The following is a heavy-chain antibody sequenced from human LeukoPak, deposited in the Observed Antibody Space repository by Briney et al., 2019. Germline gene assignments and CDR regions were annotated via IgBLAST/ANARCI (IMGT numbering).Heavy chain of an antibody. V-gene: IGHV4-59*01. Sequence: PSETLSLTCTVSGVSISSYYWSWIRQPPGKGLEWIGYIYYSGSTNYNPSLKSRVTISVDTSKNQFSLKLSSVTAADTAVYYCARGPPRNKRPFDYWGQGTLVTVSS. CDR2: IYYSGST. J-gene: IGHJ4*02. CDR1: GVSISSYY. CDR3: ARGPPRNKRPFDY.